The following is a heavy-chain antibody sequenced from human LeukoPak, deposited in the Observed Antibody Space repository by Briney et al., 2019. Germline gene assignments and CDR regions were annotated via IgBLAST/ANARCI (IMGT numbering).Heavy chain of an antibody. Sequence: PSETLSLTCTVSGASISSYYWSWIRQPPGKGLEWIGYIYYSGSTNYNPSLKSRVTISVDTSKNQFSLRLSSVTAADTAVYYCATNIIVTGLIDYWGQGTLVSVSS. CDR1: GASISSYY. CDR2: IYYSGST. J-gene: IGHJ4*02. CDR3: ATNIIVTGLIDY. V-gene: IGHV4-59*01. D-gene: IGHD2-21*02.